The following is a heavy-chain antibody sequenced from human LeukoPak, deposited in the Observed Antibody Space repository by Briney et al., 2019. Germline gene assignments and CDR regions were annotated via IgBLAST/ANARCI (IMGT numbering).Heavy chain of an antibody. CDR2: IYHSGST. D-gene: IGHD3-10*01. CDR1: GYSISSGYY. J-gene: IGHJ4*01. CDR3: ARGVYFGSLTSHNLYYFDP. Sequence: SETLSLTCTVSGYSISSGYYWGWIRQPPGKGLEWIGSIYHSGSTYYNPSLKSRVTISVDTSKNQFSLKLSSVTAADTAVYYCARGVYFGSLTSHNLYYFDPWGQGTLVTVSS. V-gene: IGHV4-38-2*02.